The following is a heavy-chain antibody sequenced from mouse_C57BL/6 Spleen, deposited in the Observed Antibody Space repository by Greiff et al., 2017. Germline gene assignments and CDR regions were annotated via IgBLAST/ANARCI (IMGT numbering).Heavy chain of an antibody. J-gene: IGHJ1*03. Sequence: VQLQQPGTELVKPGASVKLSCKASGYTFTSYWMHWVKQRPGQGLEWMGNINPSNGGTNYNEKFKSKATLTVDKSSSTAYMQLSSLTSEDSAVYYCARTTGVSPWYFDVWGTGTTVTVSS. V-gene: IGHV1-53*01. CDR2: INPSNGGT. CDR1: GYTFTSYW. D-gene: IGHD1-1*01. CDR3: ARTTGVSPWYFDV.